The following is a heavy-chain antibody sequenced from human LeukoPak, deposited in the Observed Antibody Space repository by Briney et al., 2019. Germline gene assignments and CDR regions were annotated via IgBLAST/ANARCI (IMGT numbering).Heavy chain of an antibody. D-gene: IGHD2-21*01. J-gene: IGHJ4*02. CDR2: ISNSGGST. CDR3: AKRSRADSYYFDY. V-gene: IGHV3-23*01. CDR1: GFTFSSHA. Sequence: QPGGSLRLSCADSGFTFSSHAMSWVRQAPGKGLEWVSGISNSGGSTYYADSVKGRFTISRDNSKNTLYLQMNSLRVEDTAVYYCAKRSRADSYYFDYWGQETLVTVSS.